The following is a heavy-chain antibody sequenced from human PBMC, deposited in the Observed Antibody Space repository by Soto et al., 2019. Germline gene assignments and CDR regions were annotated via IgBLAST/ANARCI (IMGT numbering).Heavy chain of an antibody. CDR1: GGTFSSYA. J-gene: IGHJ3*02. Sequence: SVKVSCKASGGTFSSYAISWVRQAPGQGLEWMGGIIPIFGTANYAQKFQGRVTITADESTSTAYMELSSLRSEDTAVYYCARDMESIAARGGTHGAFDIWGQGTMVTVSS. V-gene: IGHV1-69*13. CDR3: ARDMESIAARGGTHGAFDI. D-gene: IGHD6-6*01. CDR2: IIPIFGTA.